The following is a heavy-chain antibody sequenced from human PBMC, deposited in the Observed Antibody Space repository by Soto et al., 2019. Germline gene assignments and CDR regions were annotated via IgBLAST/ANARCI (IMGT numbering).Heavy chain of an antibody. D-gene: IGHD3-10*01. V-gene: IGHV3-7*03. CDR2: IKQDGSEE. J-gene: IGHJ4*02. CDR1: GFTFSSYW. CDR3: ARTSSGVFADY. Sequence: EVQLVESGGGLVQPGGSLGLSCVASGFTFSSYWMRWVRQAPGKGLEWVANIKQDGSEEYYVDSVKGRFTISRDNAKNSLYLQMNSLRAEDTAVYYCARTSSGVFADYWGQGTLVTVSS.